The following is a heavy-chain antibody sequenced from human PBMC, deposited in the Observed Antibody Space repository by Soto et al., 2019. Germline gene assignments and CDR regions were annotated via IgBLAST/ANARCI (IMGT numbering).Heavy chain of an antibody. CDR3: AKGVPGIAVAGTGYFQH. CDR1: RFTFSSYV. Sequence: GGSLRLSCAASRFTFSSYVMSWVRQGPGKGLDWVAIISAGGGSTYYADSVKGRFTISRDNSKNTLYLQMNSLRAEGTAVYYCAKGVPGIAVAGTGYFQHWGQGTLVTVSS. V-gene: IGHV3-23*01. J-gene: IGHJ1*01. D-gene: IGHD6-19*01. CDR2: ISAGGGST.